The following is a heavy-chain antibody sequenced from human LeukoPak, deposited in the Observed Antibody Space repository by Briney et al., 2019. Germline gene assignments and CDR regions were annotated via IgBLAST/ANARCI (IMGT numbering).Heavy chain of an antibody. D-gene: IGHD3-3*01. Sequence: GGSLRLSCAASGFTFSSYWMSWVRQAPGKGLEWVAAISSDGSNKYSEHGRFTISRDNSKNTLYLQMISLRAVDTAVYYCASSRMTIYGVVNDAFDIWGQGTMVTVSS. CDR1: GFTFSSYW. J-gene: IGHJ3*02. CDR2: ISSDGSNK. CDR3: ASSRMTIYGVVNDAFDI. V-gene: IGHV3-30*03.